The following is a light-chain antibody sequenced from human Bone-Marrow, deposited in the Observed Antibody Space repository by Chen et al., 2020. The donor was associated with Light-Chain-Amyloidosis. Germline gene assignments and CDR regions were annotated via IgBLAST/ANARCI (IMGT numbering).Light chain of an antibody. CDR2: EVT. V-gene: IGLV2-8*01. Sequence: QSALTQHTSDSGSPGQSVTLPCPGSSSDVGCYNSVSWYQHHPGKAPKLMIYEVTKRPSGVPDRFSGSKSGNTASLTVSGLQAEDAADYYCASYAGTSLYVFGSGTKVTVL. CDR1: SSDVGCYNS. CDR3: ASYAGTSLYV. J-gene: IGLJ1*01.